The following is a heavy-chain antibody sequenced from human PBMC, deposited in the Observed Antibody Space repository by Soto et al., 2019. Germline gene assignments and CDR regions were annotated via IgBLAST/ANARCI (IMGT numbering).Heavy chain of an antibody. CDR3: ARAKLRTFDY. CDR1: GGSISSGGYY. V-gene: IGHV4-31*03. CDR2: IYYSGST. Sequence: LSLTCTVSGGSISSGGYYWSWIRQHQGKGLEWIGYIYYSGSTYYNPPLKSRVTISVDTSKNQFSLKLSSVTAADTAVYYCARAKLRTFDYWGQGTLVTVSS. J-gene: IGHJ4*02. D-gene: IGHD4-17*01.